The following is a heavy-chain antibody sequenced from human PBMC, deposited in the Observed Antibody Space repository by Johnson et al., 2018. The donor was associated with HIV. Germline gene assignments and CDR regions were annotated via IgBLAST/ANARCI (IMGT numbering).Heavy chain of an antibody. J-gene: IGHJ3*02. Sequence: QVQLVESGGGLVQPGRPLRLSCAASGFTFSSYGIHWVRQAPGKGLEWVAVIWYDGSNKYYADSVKGRFTISRDNSKNTLYLQMNSLRAEDTAVYYCARASDAFDIWGQGTMVTVSS. CDR2: IWYDGSNK. CDR1: GFTFSSYG. CDR3: ARASDAFDI. V-gene: IGHV3-30*19.